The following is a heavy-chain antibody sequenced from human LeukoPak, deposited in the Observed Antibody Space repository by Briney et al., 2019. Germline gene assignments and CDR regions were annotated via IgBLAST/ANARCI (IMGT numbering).Heavy chain of an antibody. CDR3: AREGGGWNDIKQGAFDI. CDR1: GYTFTSYD. D-gene: IGHD1-1*01. J-gene: IGHJ3*02. V-gene: IGHV1-8*01. CDR2: MNPNSGNT. Sequence: GASVKVSCKASGYTFTSYDINWVRQATGQGLEWMGWMNPNSGNTGYAQKFQGRVTMTRDTSTSTVYMELSSLRSEDTAVYYCAREGGGWNDIKQGAFDIWGQGTMVTVSS.